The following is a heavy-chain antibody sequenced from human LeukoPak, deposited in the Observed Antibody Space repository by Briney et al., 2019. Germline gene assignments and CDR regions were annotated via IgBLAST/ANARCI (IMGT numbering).Heavy chain of an antibody. Sequence: GGYLRLSCAASGFTFDDYDMNWVRQAPGRGLEWVSGINWNGDTTGYADSLKGRFTISRDNAKNSLYLQMNSLRAEDTAVYYCAKGTIAVAGPVFDYWGQGTLVTVSS. CDR2: INWNGDTT. J-gene: IGHJ4*02. V-gene: IGHV3-20*04. CDR1: GFTFDDYD. D-gene: IGHD6-19*01. CDR3: AKGTIAVAGPVFDY.